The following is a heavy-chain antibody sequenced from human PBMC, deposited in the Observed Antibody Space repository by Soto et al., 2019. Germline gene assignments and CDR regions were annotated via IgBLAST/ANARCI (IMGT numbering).Heavy chain of an antibody. D-gene: IGHD2-15*01. CDR3: ARGSGWRVDP. J-gene: IGHJ5*02. V-gene: IGHV4-4*02. CDR1: GGSVSGDDW. Sequence: QVQLQESGPGLVKPSETLSLTCAVSGGSVSGDDWWSWVRQPPEKGLEWIGEIYQSGTTNYNPSLNSRVTISLDKSKNQLCLKLTSLTAADTAVYYCARGSGWRVDPWGQGTLVTVSS. CDR2: IYQSGTT.